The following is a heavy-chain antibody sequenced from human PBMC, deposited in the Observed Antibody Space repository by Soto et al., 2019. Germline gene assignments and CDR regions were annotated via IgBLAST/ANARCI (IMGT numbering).Heavy chain of an antibody. J-gene: IGHJ4*02. V-gene: IGHV3-49*03. CDR1: GFTFGDYA. D-gene: IGHD3-22*01. Sequence: GVLRLSCTASGFTFGDYAMSWFRQAPGRGLEWVGFIRSKAYGGTTEYAASVKGRFTISRDDSKSIAYLQMNSLKTEDTAVYYCTRFRLEMIVVVTPFDYWGQGTLVTVSS. CDR3: TRFRLEMIVVVTPFDY. CDR2: IRSKAYGGTT.